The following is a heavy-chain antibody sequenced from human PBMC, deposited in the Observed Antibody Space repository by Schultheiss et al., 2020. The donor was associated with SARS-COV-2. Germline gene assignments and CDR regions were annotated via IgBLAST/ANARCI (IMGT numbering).Heavy chain of an antibody. D-gene: IGHD6-19*01. J-gene: IGHJ6*02. Sequence: SQTLSLTCAVSGYSISSGYYWGWIRQPPGKGLEWIGSIYHSGSTNYNPSLKSRVTISVDTSKKQFSLKLSSVTAADTAVYYCARGRSYSSGWYSRGFRYYYGMDVWGQGTTVTVSS. CDR3: ARGRSYSSGWYSRGFRYYYGMDV. CDR2: IYHSGST. V-gene: IGHV4-38-2*01. CDR1: GYSISSGYY.